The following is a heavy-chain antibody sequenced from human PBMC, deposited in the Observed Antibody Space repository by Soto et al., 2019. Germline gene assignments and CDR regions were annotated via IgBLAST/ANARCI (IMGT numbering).Heavy chain of an antibody. CDR1: GNTFTGYY. V-gene: IGHV1-2*02. Sequence: ASVKVSCKASGNTFTGYYMHWVRQAPGQGLEWMGWINPNSGGTNYAQKFQGRVTMTRDTSISTAYMELSRLRSDDTAVYYCARALIVVVPAAIQYWFDPWGQGTLVTVSS. J-gene: IGHJ5*02. CDR3: ARALIVVVPAAIQYWFDP. CDR2: INPNSGGT. D-gene: IGHD2-2*02.